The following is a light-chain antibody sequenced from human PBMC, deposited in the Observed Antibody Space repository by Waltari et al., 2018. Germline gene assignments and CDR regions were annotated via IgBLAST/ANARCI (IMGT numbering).Light chain of an antibody. CDR1: QSLTKRY. J-gene: IGKJ2*01. CDR3: QQYGSSVLYT. V-gene: IGKV3-20*01. CDR2: GAS. Sequence: VLTQSPDPLSLSPGERATLSCRASQSLTKRYLAWYQQKPARAPRPLIYGASSRAAGIPDRFSGSGSGTDFTLTISRLEPEDFAVYYCQQYGSSVLYTFGQGTKLEIK.